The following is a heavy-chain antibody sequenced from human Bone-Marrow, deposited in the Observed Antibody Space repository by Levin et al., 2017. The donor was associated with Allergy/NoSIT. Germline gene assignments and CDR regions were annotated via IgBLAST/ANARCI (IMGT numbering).Heavy chain of an antibody. CDR2: IWYDGSNK. Sequence: QAGGSLRLSCAASGFTFSSYGMHWVRQAPGKGLEWVAVIWYDGSNKYYADSVKGRFTISRDNSKNTLYLQMNSLRAEDTAVYYCARASRGPYIQYYYYMDVWGKGTTVTVSS. CDR3: ARASRGPYIQYYYYMDV. J-gene: IGHJ6*03. CDR1: GFTFSSYG. V-gene: IGHV3-33*01. D-gene: IGHD1-1*01.